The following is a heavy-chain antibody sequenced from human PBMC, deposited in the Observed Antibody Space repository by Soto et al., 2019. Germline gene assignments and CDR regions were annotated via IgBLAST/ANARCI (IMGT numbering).Heavy chain of an antibody. CDR1: GGSISSGGYY. J-gene: IGHJ4*02. CDR3: ARFWGYYDSSGYYYEAVYYFDY. D-gene: IGHD3-22*01. CDR2: IYYSGST. V-gene: IGHV4-31*03. Sequence: SETLSLTCTVSGGSISSGGYYGSWIRQHPGKGLEWIGYIYYSGSTYYNPSLKSRVTISVDTSKNQFSLKLSSVTAADTAVYYCARFWGYYDSSGYYYEAVYYFDYWGQGTLVTVSS.